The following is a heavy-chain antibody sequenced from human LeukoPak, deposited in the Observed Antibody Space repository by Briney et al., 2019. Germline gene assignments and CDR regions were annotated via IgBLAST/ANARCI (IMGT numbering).Heavy chain of an antibody. Sequence: RSGGSLRLSCAASGFTFNNYAMSWVRQAPGKGLEWVSTISGSDDNTYYADSVKGRFTISRDNAKNSLYLQMNSLRAEDTAVYYCATKLPNTVYFNYWGQGTLVTVSS. CDR1: GFTFNNYA. V-gene: IGHV3-23*01. CDR3: ATKLPNTVYFNY. D-gene: IGHD4-11*01. J-gene: IGHJ4*02. CDR2: ISGSDDNT.